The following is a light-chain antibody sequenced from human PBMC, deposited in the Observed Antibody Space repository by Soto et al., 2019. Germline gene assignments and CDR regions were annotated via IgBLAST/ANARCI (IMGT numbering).Light chain of an antibody. CDR2: TAS. CDR3: QQRNSYPIT. Sequence: DIQLTQSPSFLSASVGDRVTITCRASQGISSYLAWYQQKPGKAPNLLIHTASTLQSGVPSRFSGSGSGTEFTLTISSLQPEDFATYYCQQRNSYPITIGQRTRLEIK. J-gene: IGKJ5*01. V-gene: IGKV1-9*01. CDR1: QGISSY.